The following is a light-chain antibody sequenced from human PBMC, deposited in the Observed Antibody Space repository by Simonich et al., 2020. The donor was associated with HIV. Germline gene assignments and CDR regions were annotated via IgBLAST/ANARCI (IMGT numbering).Light chain of an antibody. V-gene: IGKV4-1*01. Sequence: DIVMTQSPDSLAVSLGERATINCKSSQSVLNSSKNKNYLAWYQQKPGQPPKLLIYWASTRESGVPDRFSGSGSGTDFTLTISSLQAEDVAVYYCQQYYSTPWTFGQGTKVEIK. CDR2: WAS. CDR1: QSVLNSSKNKNY. CDR3: QQYYSTPWT. J-gene: IGKJ1*01.